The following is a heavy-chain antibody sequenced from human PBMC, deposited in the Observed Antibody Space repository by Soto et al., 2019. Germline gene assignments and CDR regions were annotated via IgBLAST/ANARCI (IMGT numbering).Heavy chain of an antibody. V-gene: IGHV6-1*01. D-gene: IGHD6-13*01. CDR3: ARAAQLVPPYYYNYSGMDV. J-gene: IGHJ6*02. Sequence: PSQTLSLTCAISGDSVSSNSAAWNWIRQSPSRGLEWLGRTYYRSKWYNDYAVSVKSRITINPDTSKKQFSLQLNSVTPEETTMNSCARAAQLVPPYYYNYSGMDVWGQGTRVTVSS. CDR1: GDSVSSNSAA. CDR2: TYYRSKWYN.